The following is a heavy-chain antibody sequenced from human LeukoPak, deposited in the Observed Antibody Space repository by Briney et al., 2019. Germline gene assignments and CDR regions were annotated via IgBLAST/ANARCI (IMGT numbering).Heavy chain of an antibody. CDR1: GFTFSSYR. CDR2: IKQDGSVR. V-gene: IGHV3-7*03. Sequence: GGSLRLSCAASGFTFSSYRMNWVRQAPGKGLEWVANIKQDGSVRDYVDSVKGRFTISRDNAKNSLYLQMNSLRAEDTALYYCARDQADYYYYYMDVWGKGTTVTVSS. CDR3: ARDQADYYYYYMDV. J-gene: IGHJ6*03.